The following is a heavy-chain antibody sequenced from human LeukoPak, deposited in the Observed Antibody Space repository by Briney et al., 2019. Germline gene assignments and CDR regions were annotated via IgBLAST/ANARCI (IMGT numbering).Heavy chain of an antibody. J-gene: IGHJ4*02. CDR2: ISAYNGNT. Sequence: GASVKVSCKASGYTFTSYGISWVRQAPGQGLEWMGWISAYNGNTNYAQKLQGRVTMTTDTSTSTAYMELRSLRSDDTAVYYCARGAHSYTAMVTGSSRFDYWGQGTLVTVSS. CDR1: GYTFTSYG. D-gene: IGHD5-18*01. CDR3: ARGAHSYTAMVTGSSRFDY. V-gene: IGHV1-18*01.